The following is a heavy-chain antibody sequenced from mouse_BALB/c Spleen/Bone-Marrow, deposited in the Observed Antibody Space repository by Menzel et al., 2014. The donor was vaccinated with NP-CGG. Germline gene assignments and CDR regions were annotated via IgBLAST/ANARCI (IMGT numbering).Heavy chain of an antibody. V-gene: IGHV4-2*02. J-gene: IGHJ4*01. Sequence: EVKLLESGGGLVQPGGSLNLSCAASGFDSSRYWMSWARQAPGKGQEWIGEINPGSSTINYTPSLKDKFIISRDNAKNTLYLQMSKVRSEDTALYYCARLLTLRAMDYWGQGTSVTVSS. CDR3: ARLLTLRAMDY. CDR2: INPGSSTI. CDR1: GFDSSRYW.